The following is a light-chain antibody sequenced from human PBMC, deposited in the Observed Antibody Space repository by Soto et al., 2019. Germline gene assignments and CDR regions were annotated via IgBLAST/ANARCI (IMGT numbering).Light chain of an antibody. Sequence: THPPSSSGSPGQSVAISCTGTSSDVGGYNYVSWYQQHPGKAPKLMIYEVNKRPSGVPDRFSGSKSGNTASLTVSGLQAEDEADYYCSSYAGSSNVFGTGTKVTVL. CDR3: SSYAGSSNV. CDR2: EVN. V-gene: IGLV2-8*01. J-gene: IGLJ1*01. CDR1: SSDVGGYNY.